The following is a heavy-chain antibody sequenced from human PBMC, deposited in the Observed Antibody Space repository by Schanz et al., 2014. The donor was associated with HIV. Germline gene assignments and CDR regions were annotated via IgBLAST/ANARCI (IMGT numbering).Heavy chain of an antibody. CDR3: ARDPDPYRFSSSWPH. CDR2: INQDGSEF. Sequence: EVQLVESGGGLVKPGGSLRLSCAASGFTFSNAWMSWVRQAPGKGLEWVANINQDGSEFYYVDSVKGRFTISRDNAKKSLYLQMNSLRAEDTAMYYCARDPDPYRFSSSWPHWGQGTLVTVSS. V-gene: IGHV3-7*03. D-gene: IGHD6-13*01. J-gene: IGHJ4*02. CDR1: GFTFSNAW.